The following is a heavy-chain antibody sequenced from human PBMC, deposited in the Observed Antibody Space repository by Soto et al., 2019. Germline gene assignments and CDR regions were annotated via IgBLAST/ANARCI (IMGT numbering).Heavy chain of an antibody. D-gene: IGHD6-13*01. Sequence: PVKVSCKASGGTFTSYAIRWERQAPGQWLEWMGGIIPTFGTANYAQKFQGRVTITADESTSTAYMALSSLRSEDTAVYYCARDGGIAAAGYGIDVWGQGTTVTVSS. V-gene: IGHV1-69*01. CDR1: GGTFTSYA. CDR3: ARDGGIAAAGYGIDV. CDR2: IIPTFGTA. J-gene: IGHJ6*02.